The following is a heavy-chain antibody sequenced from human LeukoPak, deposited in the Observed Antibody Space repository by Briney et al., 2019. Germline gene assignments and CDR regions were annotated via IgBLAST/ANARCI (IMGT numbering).Heavy chain of an antibody. D-gene: IGHD3-3*01. CDR1: GGSIRSYH. V-gene: IGHV4-59*12. Sequence: PSETLSLTCTVSGGSIRSYHWSWIRQPPGKGLEWMGYIYYSGRTYYNPSLKSRVTISVDTSKNQFSLKLSSVTAADTAVYYCARDVTIFGVVIQNWFDPWGQGTLVTVSS. CDR3: ARDVTIFGVVIQNWFDP. J-gene: IGHJ5*02. CDR2: IYYSGRT.